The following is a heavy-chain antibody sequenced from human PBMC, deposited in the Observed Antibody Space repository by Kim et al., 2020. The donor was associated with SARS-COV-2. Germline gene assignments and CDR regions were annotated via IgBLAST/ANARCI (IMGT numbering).Heavy chain of an antibody. V-gene: IGHV4-59*01. Sequence: SETLSLTCTVSGGSISSYYWSWIRQPPGKGLEWIGYIYYSGSTNYNPSLKSRVTISVDTSKNQFSLKLSSVTAADTAVYYCARVSYGSIFGVVIGLDGMDVWGQGTTVTVSS. CDR3: ARVSYGSIFGVVIGLDGMDV. D-gene: IGHD3-3*01. J-gene: IGHJ6*02. CDR1: GGSISSYY. CDR2: IYYSGST.